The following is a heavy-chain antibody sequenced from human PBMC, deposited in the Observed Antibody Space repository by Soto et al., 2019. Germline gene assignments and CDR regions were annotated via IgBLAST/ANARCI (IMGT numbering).Heavy chain of an antibody. V-gene: IGHV3-23*01. CDR1: GFTFSSYA. D-gene: IGHD3-10*01. CDR3: AKDRITMVRGVIHEYNWFDP. CDR2: ISGSGGST. J-gene: IGHJ5*02. Sequence: EVQLLESGGGLVQPGGSLRLSCAASGFTFSSYAMSWVRQAPGKGLEWVSAISGSGGSTYYADSVKGRFTISRDNSKNTLYLQMNSLRAEDTAVYYCAKDRITMVRGVIHEYNWFDPWGQGTLVTVSS.